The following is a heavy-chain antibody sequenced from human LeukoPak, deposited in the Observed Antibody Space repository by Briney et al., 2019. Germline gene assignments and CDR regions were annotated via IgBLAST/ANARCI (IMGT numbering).Heavy chain of an antibody. J-gene: IGHJ4*02. CDR3: ARQEELLWFGELSAFYFDY. CDR2: IYYSGST. D-gene: IGHD3-10*01. CDR1: GGSFSGYY. V-gene: IGHV4-34*01. Sequence: PSETLSLTCAVYGGSFSGYYWSWIRQPPGKGLEWIGSIYYSGSTYYNPSLKSRVTISVDTSKNQFSLKLSSVTAADTAVYYCARQEELLWFGELSAFYFDYWGQGTLVTVSS.